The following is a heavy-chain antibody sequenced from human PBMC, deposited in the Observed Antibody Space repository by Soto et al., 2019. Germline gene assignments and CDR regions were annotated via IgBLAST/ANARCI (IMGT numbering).Heavy chain of an antibody. D-gene: IGHD3-3*01. V-gene: IGHV3-23*01. CDR2: ISGSGGST. Sequence: GGSLRLSCAAXXFTXSSXAXXXXXXXXXXXLEWVSAISGSGGSTYYADSVKGRFTISRDNSKNTLDLQMNSLRAEDTAVYSCAKYLDFWSGYGDYYMDVWGKGTTVTVX. J-gene: IGHJ6*03. CDR1: XFTXSSXA. CDR3: AKYLDFWSGYGDYYMDV.